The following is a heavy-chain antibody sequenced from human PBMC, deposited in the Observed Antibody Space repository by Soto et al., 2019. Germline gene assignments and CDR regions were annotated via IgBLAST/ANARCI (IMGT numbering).Heavy chain of an antibody. Sequence: QLQLVQSAAEVKKPGASVRVSCKAYGYPFIKYGISWIRQAPEQGLEWMGWIKVDSGYTNYAQKFQGRVTMTADTSSNTAFMELRSLRLDDTAVYFCATSYDAGFDPWGQGPLVSVSS. J-gene: IGHJ5*02. V-gene: IGHV1-18*04. D-gene: IGHD5-12*01. CDR1: GYPFIKYG. CDR2: IKVDSGYT. CDR3: ATSYDAGFDP.